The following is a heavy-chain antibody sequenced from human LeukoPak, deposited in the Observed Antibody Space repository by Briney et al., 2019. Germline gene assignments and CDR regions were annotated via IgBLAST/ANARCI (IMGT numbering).Heavy chain of an antibody. CDR3: ARLSSSWPNEGGRWFDP. CDR1: GYSFTNYW. V-gene: IGHV5-51*01. J-gene: IGHJ5*02. D-gene: IGHD6-13*01. CDR2: IYPGDSES. Sequence: GESLKISCKGSGYSFTNYWIGWVRQMPGKGLEWMGIIYPGDSESRYSPSFQGQVTISADKSISTAYLQWSSLKASDTAMYYCARLSSSWPNEGGRWFDPWGQGTLVTVSP.